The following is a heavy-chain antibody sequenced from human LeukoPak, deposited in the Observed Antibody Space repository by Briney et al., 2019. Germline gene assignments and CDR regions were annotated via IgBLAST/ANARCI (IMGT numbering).Heavy chain of an antibody. CDR3: ARDPTTYSSSWSNWFDP. J-gene: IGHJ5*02. V-gene: IGHV1-2*02. CDR1: GYTFTGYY. Sequence: ASVKVSCKASGYTFTGYYMHWVRQAPGQGLEWMGWINPNSGGTNYAQKFQGRVTMTRDTSISTAYMELSRLRSDDTAVYYCARDPTTYSSSWSNWFDPWGQGTLVTVSS. D-gene: IGHD6-13*01. CDR2: INPNSGGT.